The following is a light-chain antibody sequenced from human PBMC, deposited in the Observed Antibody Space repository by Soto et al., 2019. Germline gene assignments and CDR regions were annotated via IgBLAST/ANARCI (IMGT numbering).Light chain of an antibody. V-gene: IGLV2-23*03. Sequence: QSALTQPASVSGSPGQSITISCTGTSSDVGSYNLVSWYQQHPGKAPKLMIYEGSKRPSGVSNRFSGSKSGNTASLTISGLQAEDEADYYCCSYAGSSTFEVFGGGTKVNVL. CDR2: EGS. CDR1: SSDVGSYNL. CDR3: CSYAGSSTFEV. J-gene: IGLJ3*02.